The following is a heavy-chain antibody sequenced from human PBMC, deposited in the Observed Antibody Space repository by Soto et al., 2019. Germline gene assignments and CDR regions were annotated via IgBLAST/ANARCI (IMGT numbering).Heavy chain of an antibody. V-gene: IGHV1-69*04. CDR2: IIPILGIA. Sequence: SVKVSCKASGGTFSSYTISWVRQAPGQGLEWMGRIIPILGIANYAQKFQGRVTITADKSTSTAYMELSSLRSEDTAVYYCARDLHPALQRMVRGANQNYGMDVWGQGTTVTVSS. CDR3: ARDLHPALQRMVRGANQNYGMDV. CDR1: GGTFSSYT. D-gene: IGHD3-10*01. J-gene: IGHJ6*02.